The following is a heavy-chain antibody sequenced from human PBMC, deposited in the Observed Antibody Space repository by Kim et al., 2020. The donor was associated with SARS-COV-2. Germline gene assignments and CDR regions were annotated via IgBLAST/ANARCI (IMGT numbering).Heavy chain of an antibody. CDR3: ARIRRPWGITMVRGVYGNWFDP. V-gene: IGHV1-8*01. CDR1: GYTFTSYD. Sequence: ASVKVSCKASGYTFTSYDINWVRQATGQGLEWMGWMNPNSGNTGYAQKFQGRVTMTRNTSISTAYMELSSLRSEDTAVYYCARIRRPWGITMVRGVYGNWFDPWGQGTLVTVSS. D-gene: IGHD3-10*01. CDR2: MNPNSGNT. J-gene: IGHJ5*02.